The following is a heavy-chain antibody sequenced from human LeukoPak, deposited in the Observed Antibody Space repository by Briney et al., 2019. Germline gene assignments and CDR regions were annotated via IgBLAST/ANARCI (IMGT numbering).Heavy chain of an antibody. J-gene: IGHJ5*02. CDR3: ARGASGIQLWFFDP. CDR2: ISGSGGST. V-gene: IGHV3-23*01. Sequence: PGRSLRLSCAASGFTFSSYAVSWVRQAPGKGLEWVSSISGSGGSTYSADSVKGRFTISRDNSKNTLYLQVNSLRAEDTAVYYCARGASGIQLWFFDPWGQGTLVTVSS. CDR1: GFTFSSYA. D-gene: IGHD5-18*01.